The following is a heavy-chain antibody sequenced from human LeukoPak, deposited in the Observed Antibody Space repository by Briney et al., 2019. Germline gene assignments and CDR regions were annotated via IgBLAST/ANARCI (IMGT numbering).Heavy chain of an antibody. CDR1: GFTFSSYS. CDR2: ISSSSSYI. V-gene: IGHV3-21*01. Sequence: GGSLRLSCAASGFTFSSYSMNWVRQAPGKGLEWVSSISSSSSYIYYADSVKGRFTISRDNAKNSLYLQMNSLRAEDTAVYYCARSCSGGSCYLGYFDYWGQGTLVTVSS. CDR3: ARSCSGGSCYLGYFDY. J-gene: IGHJ4*02. D-gene: IGHD2-15*01.